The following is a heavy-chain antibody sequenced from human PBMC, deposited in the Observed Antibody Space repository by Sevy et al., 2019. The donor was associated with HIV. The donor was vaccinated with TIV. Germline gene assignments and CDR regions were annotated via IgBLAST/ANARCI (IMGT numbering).Heavy chain of an antibody. V-gene: IGHV4-61*01. CDR2: IYYSGST. J-gene: IGHJ4*02. D-gene: IGHD6-19*01. CDR1: GGSVSSGSYY. Sequence: SETLSLTCTVSGGSVSSGSYYWSWIRQPPGKGLEWIGYIYYSGSTNYNPSLKSRVTISVDTSKNQFSLKLSSVTAADTAVYYCARDGGYSSGWYWDYWGQGTLVTVSS. CDR3: ARDGGYSSGWYWDY.